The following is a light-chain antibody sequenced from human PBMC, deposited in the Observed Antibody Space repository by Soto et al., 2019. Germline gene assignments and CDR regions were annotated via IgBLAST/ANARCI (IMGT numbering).Light chain of an antibody. CDR2: AAS. CDR3: QQGNT. V-gene: IGKV1-39*01. CDR1: QSISSY. Sequence: DIQMTQSPSSLSASVGDRVTITCRASQSISSYLNWYQQKPGKALKLLIYAASSLQSGVPSRFSGSGSGTDFTLTISSLQPEDFATYSCQQGNTFGGGTKVEIK. J-gene: IGKJ4*01.